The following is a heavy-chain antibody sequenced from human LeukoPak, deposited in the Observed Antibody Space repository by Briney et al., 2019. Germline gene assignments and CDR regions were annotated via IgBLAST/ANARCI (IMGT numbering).Heavy chain of an antibody. V-gene: IGHV1-8*01. J-gene: IGHJ5*02. D-gene: IGHD4-23*01. CDR1: GYTFTSYD. CDR2: MNPNSGNT. Sequence: GASVKVSCKASGYTFTSYDINWVRQATGQGLEWMGWMNPNSGNTGYAQKFQGKVTMTRNTSISTAYMELSSLRSEDTAAYYCARGKGRVRWSKPNWFDPWGQGTLVTVSS. CDR3: ARGKGRVRWSKPNWFDP.